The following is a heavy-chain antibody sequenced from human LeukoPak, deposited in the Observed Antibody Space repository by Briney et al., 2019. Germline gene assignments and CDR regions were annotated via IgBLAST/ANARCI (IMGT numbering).Heavy chain of an antibody. CDR3: ASSEATTTPPPYGMDV. V-gene: IGHV4-31*03. D-gene: IGHD5-12*01. CDR2: IYYSGGT. CDR1: GGSISGGGYY. J-gene: IGHJ6*02. Sequence: SQTLSLTCTVSGGSISGGGYYWSWIRQHPVKGLEWIGYIYYSGGTFYNPSLKSRVSISLDTSKNQFSLKLSSVTAADTAVYYCASSEATTTPPPYGMDVWGQGTTVTVSS.